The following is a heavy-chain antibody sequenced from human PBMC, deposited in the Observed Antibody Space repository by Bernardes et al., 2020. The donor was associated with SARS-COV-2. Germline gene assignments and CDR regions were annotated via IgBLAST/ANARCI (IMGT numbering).Heavy chain of an antibody. V-gene: IGHV4-61*01. Sequence: SETLSLTCTVSGGSVISGSYYWSWIRQPPGKGLEWIGYIFYSGSTNYDSSLKSRVTISVDTSKNQFSLQLSSMTAADTAVYYCVRALHATAFDYWGQGNLVIVSS. CDR2: IFYSGST. D-gene: IGHD2-15*01. J-gene: IGHJ4*02. CDR3: VRALHATAFDY. CDR1: GGSVISGSYY.